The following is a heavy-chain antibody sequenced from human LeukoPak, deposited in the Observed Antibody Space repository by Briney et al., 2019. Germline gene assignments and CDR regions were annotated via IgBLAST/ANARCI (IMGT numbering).Heavy chain of an antibody. D-gene: IGHD2-2*01. CDR2: IYPGDSDT. Sequence: GESLKISCQGSGYSFTSYWVGWVRQMPGKGLEWMGIIYPGDSDTRYSPSFQGQVTISADKSISTAYLQWSSLKASDTAMYYCARLVVVPAARFDYWGQGTLVTVSS. J-gene: IGHJ4*02. V-gene: IGHV5-51*01. CDR1: GYSFTSYW. CDR3: ARLVVVPAARFDY.